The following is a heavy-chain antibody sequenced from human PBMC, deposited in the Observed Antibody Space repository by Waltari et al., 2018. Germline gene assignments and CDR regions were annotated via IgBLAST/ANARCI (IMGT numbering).Heavy chain of an antibody. CDR2: IKKDGGEK. D-gene: IGHD2-21*01. V-gene: IGHV3-7*01. J-gene: IGHJ4*02. CDR1: GFTFSDYW. Sequence: EVQLVESGGGLVQPGGSLRLSCAAFGFTFSDYWMTWVRQGPGKGLEGVANIKKDGGEKYYVDSVKGRFTVSRDNAKNSLYLQMSSLRAEDTAVYYCARDRGYCGGDCYKNLDSWGQGTLVAVSS. CDR3: ARDRGYCGGDCYKNLDS.